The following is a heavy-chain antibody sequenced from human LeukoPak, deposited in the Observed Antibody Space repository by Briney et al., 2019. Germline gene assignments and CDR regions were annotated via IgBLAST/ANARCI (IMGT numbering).Heavy chain of an antibody. CDR2: IYYSGST. D-gene: IGHD4/OR15-4a*01. Sequence: SETLSLTCTVSGGSFSSSGYYWSWIRQHPGEGLEWIGYIYYSGSTYYNPSLKSRVTISVDTSKNQFSLKLSSVTAADTAVYYCARVGTDYGASVNWFDPWGQGTLVTVSS. CDR1: GGSFSSSGYY. CDR3: ARVGTDYGASVNWFDP. V-gene: IGHV4-31*03. J-gene: IGHJ5*02.